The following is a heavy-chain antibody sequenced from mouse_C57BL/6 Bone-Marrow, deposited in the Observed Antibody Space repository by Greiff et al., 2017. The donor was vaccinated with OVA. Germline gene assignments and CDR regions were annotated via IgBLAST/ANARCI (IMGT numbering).Heavy chain of an antibody. Sequence: QVQLKQSGAELARPGASVKLSCKASGYTFPSYGISWVKQRTGQGLEWIGEIYPRSGNTYYNEKCKGKSTLTADKSSSTAYRELRSLTSEDSAVYICASYGSSWYFDVWGTGTTVTVSS. D-gene: IGHD1-1*01. CDR1: GYTFPSYG. CDR3: ASYGSSWYFDV. J-gene: IGHJ1*03. V-gene: IGHV1-81*01. CDR2: IYPRSGNT.